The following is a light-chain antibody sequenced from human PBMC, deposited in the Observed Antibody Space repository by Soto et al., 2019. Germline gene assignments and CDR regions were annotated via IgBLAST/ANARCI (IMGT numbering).Light chain of an antibody. CDR2: DVS. CDR3: SSYAGSNNLV. Sequence: QSALTQPPSASGSPGQSFTISCTGTSSDVGGYNYVSWYQQHPGKAPKLMIYDVSKRPSGVPDRFSGSKSGNTASLTVSGLQAEDEADYYCSSYAGSNNLVFGGGTKVTVL. V-gene: IGLV2-8*01. J-gene: IGLJ3*02. CDR1: SSDVGGYNY.